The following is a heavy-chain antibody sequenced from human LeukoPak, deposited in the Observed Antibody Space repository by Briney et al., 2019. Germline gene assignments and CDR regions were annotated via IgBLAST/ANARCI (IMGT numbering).Heavy chain of an antibody. Sequence: GGSLRLSCAASGFTFSSYWMSWVRQAPGKGLEWVANIKEDGSEKFFVDSVKGRFTISRDNAKNSLYLQMNSLRAEDTAVYYCARAYSSSWYDAFDIWGQGTMVTVSS. D-gene: IGHD6-13*01. CDR3: ARAYSSSWYDAFDI. CDR1: GFTFSSYW. V-gene: IGHV3-7*01. J-gene: IGHJ3*02. CDR2: IKEDGSEK.